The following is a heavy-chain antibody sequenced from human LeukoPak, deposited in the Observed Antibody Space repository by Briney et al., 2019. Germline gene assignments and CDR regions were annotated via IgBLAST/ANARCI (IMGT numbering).Heavy chain of an antibody. CDR3: AKAFWSDSYNKNWFDP. J-gene: IGHJ5*02. CDR2: IIPIFGTA. D-gene: IGHD3-3*01. V-gene: IGHV1-69*13. CDR1: RGTFSSYA. Sequence: SVKVSCKASRGTFSSYAISWVRQAPGQGLEWMGGIIPIFGTANYAQKFQGRVTITADESTSTAYMELSSLRSEDTAVYYCAKAFWSDSYNKNWFDPWGQGTLVTVSS.